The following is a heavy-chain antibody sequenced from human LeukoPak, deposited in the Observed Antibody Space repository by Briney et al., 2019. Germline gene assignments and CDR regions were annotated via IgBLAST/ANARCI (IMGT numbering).Heavy chain of an antibody. D-gene: IGHD4-23*01. V-gene: IGHV3-30-3*01. CDR1: GFTFSSYA. CDR2: ISYDGSNK. Sequence: GGSLRLSCAASGFTFSSYAMHWVRQAPGKGLEWVAVISYDGSNKYYADSVKGRFTISRDNSKNTLYLQMNSLRAEDTAVYYCARERADHGGNFFDYWGQGTLVTVSS. CDR3: ARERADHGGNFFDY. J-gene: IGHJ4*02.